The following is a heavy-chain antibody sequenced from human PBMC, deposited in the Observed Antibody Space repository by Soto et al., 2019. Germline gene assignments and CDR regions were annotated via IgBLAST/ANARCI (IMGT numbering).Heavy chain of an antibody. CDR1: GYSFTSND. J-gene: IGHJ4*02. V-gene: IGHV1-8*01. CDR3: ARGRIFGYRDYEPLGGIDY. CDR2: MNPNSDNT. Sequence: EASVSVSCKASGYSFTSNDINWVLQATLQGLEGMGWMNPNSDNTGYAQKFQGRLTMTRSTSTNTAYMELNSLTSEDTAVYFCARGRIFGYRDYEPLGGIDYWGQGNPVTVSS. D-gene: IGHD5-12*01.